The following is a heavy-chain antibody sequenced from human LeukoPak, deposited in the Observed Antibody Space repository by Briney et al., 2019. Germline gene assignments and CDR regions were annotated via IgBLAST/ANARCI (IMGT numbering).Heavy chain of an antibody. V-gene: IGHV3-30*18. CDR3: AKRKDYGDYTLDF. D-gene: IGHD4-17*01. J-gene: IGHJ4*02. CDR1: GFTLRNYG. Sequence: PGRSLRLSCAASGFTLRNYGMHWVRQAPGKALEWVALSSYDGDLEYYADSVKGRFTISRDNSKNTVFLQMNSLTAEDTAVYYCAKRKDYGDYTLDFWGQGTLVTVSS. CDR2: SSYDGDLE.